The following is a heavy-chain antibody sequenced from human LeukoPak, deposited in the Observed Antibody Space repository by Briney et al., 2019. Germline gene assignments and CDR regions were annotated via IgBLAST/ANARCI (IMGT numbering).Heavy chain of an antibody. CDR2: INPSGGST. D-gene: IGHD5-24*01. Sequence: GASVKVSCKASGFTFTNYNMHWVRQAPGQGLEWMGIINPSGGSTNYAQNFQARVTMTRDTSTSTVYMELSSLRSEDTAVYYGARVRDGYNDAYDIWGQGTMVTVPS. CDR1: GFTFTNYN. J-gene: IGHJ3*02. CDR3: ARVRDGYNDAYDI. V-gene: IGHV1-46*01.